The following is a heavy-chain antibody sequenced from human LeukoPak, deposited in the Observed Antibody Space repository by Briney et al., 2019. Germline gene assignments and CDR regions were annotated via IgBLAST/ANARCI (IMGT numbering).Heavy chain of an antibody. CDR1: GFTFSSFE. D-gene: IGHD3-9*01. J-gene: IGHJ4*02. Sequence: GGSLRLSCAASGFTFSSFEMNWVRQAPGKGLEWVSHISSSGDTIFYADSMKDRFTISRGNAKNSLYLKMNSLRAADTSVYYCARNGNYDILTGYYTNSHFDYWGQGTLVTVSS. CDR3: ARNGNYDILTGYYTNSHFDY. V-gene: IGHV3-48*03. CDR2: ISSSGDTI.